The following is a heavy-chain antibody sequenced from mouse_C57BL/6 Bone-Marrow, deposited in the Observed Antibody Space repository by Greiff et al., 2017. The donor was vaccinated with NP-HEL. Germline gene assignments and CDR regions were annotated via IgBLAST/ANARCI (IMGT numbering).Heavy chain of an antibody. CDR1: GFTFSDFY. Sequence: EVKLMESGGGLVQSGRSLRLSCATSGFTFSDFYMEWVRQAPGKGLEWIAASRNKANDYTTEYSASVKGRFIVSRDTSQSILYLQMNALRAEDTAIYYCARDKPFHAMDYWGQGTSVTVSS. J-gene: IGHJ4*01. CDR2: SRNKANDYTT. V-gene: IGHV7-1*01. CDR3: ARDKPFHAMDY.